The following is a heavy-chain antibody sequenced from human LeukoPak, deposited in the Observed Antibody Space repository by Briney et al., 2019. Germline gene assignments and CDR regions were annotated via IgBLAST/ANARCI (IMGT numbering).Heavy chain of an antibody. D-gene: IGHD5-18*01. CDR2: ISYDGSSK. CDR3: ARARSSYGYGDAFDI. V-gene: IGHV3-30*04. CDR1: GFTFSSYA. Sequence: GGSLRLSCAASGFTFSSYAMYWVRQAPGKGLEWVAVISYDGSSKYYADSVKGRFTISRDNSKNTLYLQMNSLRAEDTAVYYCARARSSYGYGDAFDIWGQGTMVTVSS. J-gene: IGHJ3*02.